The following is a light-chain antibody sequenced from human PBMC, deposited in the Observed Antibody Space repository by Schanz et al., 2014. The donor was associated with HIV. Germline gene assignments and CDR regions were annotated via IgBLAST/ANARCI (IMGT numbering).Light chain of an antibody. Sequence: QSALTQPASVSGSPGQSITISCTGSSSDVGTYNSVSWYHQHPGKAPKLIIYGVANRPSGVSHRFSGSKSGNTASLTISGLQADDEAHYYCSSYAATSNVLFGGGTKLTVL. CDR2: GVA. CDR3: SSYAATSNVL. J-gene: IGLJ3*02. V-gene: IGLV2-14*03. CDR1: SSDVGTYNS.